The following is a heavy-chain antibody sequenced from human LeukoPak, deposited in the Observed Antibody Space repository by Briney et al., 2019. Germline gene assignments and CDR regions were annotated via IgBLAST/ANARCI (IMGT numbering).Heavy chain of an antibody. D-gene: IGHD5-12*01. V-gene: IGHV5-51*01. Sequence: GESLKISCETSGYIFTSLWIGWVRQMPGKGLEWMGIIYPGDSDTRYSPSFQGQVTISADKSISTAYLQWSSLKASDTAMYYCARSLAYGGYGEIDYWGQGTLVTVSS. J-gene: IGHJ4*02. CDR1: GYIFTSLW. CDR3: ARSLAYGGYGEIDY. CDR2: IYPGDSDT.